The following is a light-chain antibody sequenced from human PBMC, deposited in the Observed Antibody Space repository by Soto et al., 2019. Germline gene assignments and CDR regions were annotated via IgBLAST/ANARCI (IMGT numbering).Light chain of an antibody. CDR1: QSVGSY. J-gene: IGKJ4*01. CDR2: DAS. Sequence: EIVLTQSPATLSLSPGEGATLSCRASQSVGSYLAWYQKKSGQPPRLLIYDASKRATDIPARFRGSGSGTDFTLTISILAPEDFAIYYCQQCNSWPLTSGGGTKVDIK. V-gene: IGKV3-11*01. CDR3: QQCNSWPLT.